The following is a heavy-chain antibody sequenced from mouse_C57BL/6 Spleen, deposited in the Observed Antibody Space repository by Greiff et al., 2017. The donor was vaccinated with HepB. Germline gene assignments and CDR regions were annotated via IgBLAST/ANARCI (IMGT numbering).Heavy chain of an antibody. J-gene: IGHJ2*01. V-gene: IGHV1-42*01. Sequence: EVKLMESGPELVKPGASVKISCKASGYSFTGYYMNWVKQSPEKSLEWIGEINPSTGGTTYNQKFKAKATLTVDKSSSTAYMQLKSLTSEDSAVYYCARDPYYYGSRTFDYWGQGTTLTVSS. D-gene: IGHD1-1*01. CDR1: GYSFTGYY. CDR3: ARDPYYYGSRTFDY. CDR2: INPSTGGT.